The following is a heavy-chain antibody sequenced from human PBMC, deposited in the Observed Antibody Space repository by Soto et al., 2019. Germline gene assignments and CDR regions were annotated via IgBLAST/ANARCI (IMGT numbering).Heavy chain of an antibody. Sequence: GSLRLSCAASGFAFSSHPMSWVRQAREKGLEWVAGISAGGDLTYNADSERGRFTISRDNSRNSLYLKRNSLTAEDTAVYYCARRVIGSSHAFDIWGQGTMVTVSS. D-gene: IGHD6-19*01. V-gene: IGHV3-23*01. CDR2: ISAGGDLT. CDR3: ARRVIGSSHAFDI. J-gene: IGHJ3*02. CDR1: GFAFSSHP.